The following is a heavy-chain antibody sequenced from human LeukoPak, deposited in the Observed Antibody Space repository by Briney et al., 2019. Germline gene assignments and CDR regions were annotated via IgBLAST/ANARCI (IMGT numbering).Heavy chain of an antibody. CDR1: GFTFSSYA. J-gene: IGHJ4*02. Sequence: GGSLRLSCAASGFTFSSYAMHWVRQAPGKGLEWVAVISYDGSNKYYADSVKGRFTISRDNSKNTLYPQMNSLRAEDTAAYYCAPLELLGYWGQGTLVTVSS. CDR3: APLELLGY. V-gene: IGHV3-30-3*01. CDR2: ISYDGSNK. D-gene: IGHD1-7*01.